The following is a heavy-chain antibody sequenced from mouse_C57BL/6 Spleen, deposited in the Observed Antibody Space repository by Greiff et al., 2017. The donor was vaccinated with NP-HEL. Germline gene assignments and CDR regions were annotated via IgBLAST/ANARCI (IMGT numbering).Heavy chain of an antibody. CDR1: GFTFSDYY. V-gene: IGHV5-12*01. D-gene: IGHD3-2*02. CDR3: ARRGDSSGCVDY. Sequence: EVQLVESGGGLVQPGGSLKLSCAASGFTFSDYYMYWVRQTPEKRLEWVAYISNGGGSTYYPDTVKGRFTISRDNAKNTLYLQLSRLKSEDTAMYYCARRGDSSGCVDYWGQGTTLTVSA. CDR2: ISNGGGST. J-gene: IGHJ2*01.